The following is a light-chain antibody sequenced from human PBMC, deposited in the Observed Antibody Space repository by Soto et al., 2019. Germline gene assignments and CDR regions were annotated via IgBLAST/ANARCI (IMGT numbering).Light chain of an antibody. CDR2: AAS. J-gene: IGKJ1*01. V-gene: IGKV1-39*01. CDR3: QQSYITPRT. Sequence: DIQMTQSPSSLSASVGDGVSITFRASQSISSYLNWYQQKPGKAPKLLINAASSLQSGVPSRFSGSGSGTEFTLTISALQPEDSATYFCQQSYITPRTFGQGTKVEMK. CDR1: QSISSY.